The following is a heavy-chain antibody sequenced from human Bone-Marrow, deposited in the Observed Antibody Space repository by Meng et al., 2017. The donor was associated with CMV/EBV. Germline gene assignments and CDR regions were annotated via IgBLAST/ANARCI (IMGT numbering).Heavy chain of an antibody. CDR1: GFIFSDHY. J-gene: IGHJ3*01. CDR2: ISRTYNTG. V-gene: IGHV3-11*01. D-gene: IGHD3-10*01. Sequence: GEFLKISRVSAGFIFSDHYLSWIRQAPVKGLEWVSYISRTYNTGYIQSVKGRFTIPRDNAKESLFLQMGSLRAEVPAVYYCARLRGAGPGGYFDLWGQGTLVTVSS. CDR3: ARLRGAGPGGYFDL.